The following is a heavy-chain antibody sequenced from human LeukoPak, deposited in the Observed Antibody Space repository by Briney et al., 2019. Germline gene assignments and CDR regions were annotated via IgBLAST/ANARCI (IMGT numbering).Heavy chain of an antibody. D-gene: IGHD3-9*01. CDR1: GGSISSYY. J-gene: IGHJ6*03. CDR3: ARGLNVLRHFDWLPNYYYYMDV. V-gene: IGHV4-4*07. Sequence: PSETLSLTCTVSGGSISSYYWSWIRQPAGKGLEWIGRIYTSGSTNYNPSLKSRVTMSVDTSKNQFSLKLSSVTAADTAVYYCARGLNVLRHFDWLPNYYYYMDVWGKGTTVTVSS. CDR2: IYTSGST.